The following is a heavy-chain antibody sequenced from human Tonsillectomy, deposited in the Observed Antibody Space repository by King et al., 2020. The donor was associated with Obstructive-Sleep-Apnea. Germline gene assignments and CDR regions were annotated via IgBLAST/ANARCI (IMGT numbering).Heavy chain of an antibody. CDR3: ARGAWNYFDY. D-gene: IGHD5-12*01. CDR2: ISSSISTI. CDR1: GFTFSSYS. V-gene: IGHV3-48*04. Sequence: VQLVESGGGLVQPGGSLRLSCAASGFTFSSYSMNWVRQAPGKGLEWVSYISSSISTIYYADSVKGRFTISRDNAKNSLFLQMNSLRAEDTAVYYCARGAWNYFDYWGQGTLVTVSS. J-gene: IGHJ4*02.